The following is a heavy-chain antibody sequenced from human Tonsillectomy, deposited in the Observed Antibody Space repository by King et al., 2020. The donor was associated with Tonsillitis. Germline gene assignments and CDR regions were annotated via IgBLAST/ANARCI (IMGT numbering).Heavy chain of an antibody. Sequence: VQLQQWGAGLLKPSETLSLTCAVYGGSFSGYYWSWIRQPPGKGLEWIGEINHSGSTNYNPSLKSRVTISVDTSKKQFSLKLSSVTAADTAVYYCARGLEAFGGVLDYWGQGALVTVSS. CDR2: INHSGST. CDR1: GGSFSGYY. V-gene: IGHV4-34*01. J-gene: IGHJ4*02. D-gene: IGHD3-16*01. CDR3: ARGLEAFGGVLDY.